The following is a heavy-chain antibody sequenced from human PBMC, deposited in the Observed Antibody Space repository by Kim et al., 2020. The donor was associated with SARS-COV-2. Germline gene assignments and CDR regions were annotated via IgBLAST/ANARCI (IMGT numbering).Heavy chain of an antibody. CDR2: IYPDGRT. J-gene: IGHJ4*02. Sequence: GGSLRLSCAASGVTFSGLYMSWVRQAPGKGLQWVSVIYPDGRTYYPDSVKGRFTNSRDNSKNTLYLEMNGMRAEDAAVYYCAKEPDYDSLGYYDYWGQGT. CDR3: AKEPDYDSLGYYDY. D-gene: IGHD3-22*01. CDR1: GVTFSGLY. V-gene: IGHV3-66*01.